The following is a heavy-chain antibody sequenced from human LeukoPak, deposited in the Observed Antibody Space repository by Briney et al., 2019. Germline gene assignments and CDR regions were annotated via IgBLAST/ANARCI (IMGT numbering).Heavy chain of an antibody. CDR3: ARRDTSGFYEY. V-gene: IGHV3-64*02. J-gene: IGHJ4*02. CDR2: ITSDGGGT. CDR1: GFTFSTYA. D-gene: IGHD6-25*01. Sequence: GSLRLPCAAPGFTFSTYAMHWVRQAPGKGLQYVSSITSDGGGTYYADSVKGRFTISRDNSKNTLYLQMGSLRVEDMAVYYCARRDTSGFYEYWGQGALVTVSS.